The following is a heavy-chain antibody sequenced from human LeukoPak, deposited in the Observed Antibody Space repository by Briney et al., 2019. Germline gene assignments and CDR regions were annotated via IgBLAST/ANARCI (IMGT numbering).Heavy chain of an antibody. Sequence: GGSLRLSCAASGFTFDDYGMSWVRQAPGKGLELVSGINWNGGSTGYADSVKGRFTISRDNAKNSLYLQMNSLRAEDTALYYCARDRGDYGDHYYYYYMDVWGKGTTVTVSS. D-gene: IGHD4-17*01. CDR2: INWNGGST. CDR3: ARDRGDYGDHYYYYYMDV. J-gene: IGHJ6*03. V-gene: IGHV3-20*04. CDR1: GFTFDDYG.